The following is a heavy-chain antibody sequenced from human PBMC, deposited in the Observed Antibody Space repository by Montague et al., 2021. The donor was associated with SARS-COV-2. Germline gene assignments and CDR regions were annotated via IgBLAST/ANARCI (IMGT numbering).Heavy chain of an antibody. Sequence: SETLSLTCTVSGGSISSYYWSWIRQPPGKGLEWIGYIYYSGSASXXPSLKSRVTISVDTSKNQFSLNLSPVTAADTAVYYCARAETAMFSEYYCGMDVWGQGTTVTVSS. CDR3: ARAETAMFSEYYCGMDV. D-gene: IGHD5-18*01. CDR2: IYYSGSA. CDR1: GGSISSYY. V-gene: IGHV4-59*01. J-gene: IGHJ6*02.